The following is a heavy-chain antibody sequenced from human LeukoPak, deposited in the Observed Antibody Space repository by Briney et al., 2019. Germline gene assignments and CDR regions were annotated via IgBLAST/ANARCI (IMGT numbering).Heavy chain of an antibody. CDR1: GYSISSGYY. CDR2: IYHSGST. CDR3: AISAAIGGFDY. D-gene: IGHD2-2*01. Sequence: SETLSLTCAVSGYSISSGYYWGWIRQPPGKGLEWIGSIYHSGSTYYNPSLKSRVTISVDTSKNQFSPKLSSVTAADTAVYYCAISAAIGGFDYWGQGTLVTVSS. V-gene: IGHV4-38-2*01. J-gene: IGHJ4*02.